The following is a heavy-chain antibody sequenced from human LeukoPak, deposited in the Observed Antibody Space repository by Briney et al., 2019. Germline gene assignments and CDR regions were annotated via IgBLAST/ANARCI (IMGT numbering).Heavy chain of an antibody. CDR2: IWYDGSNK. Sequence: PGGSLRLSCAASGFTFSSYGMHWVRQAPGKGLEWVAVIWYDGSNKYYADSVKGRFTISRDNSKNTLYLQRNSLRAEDTAVYYCARDRPSSGSHSRHFDYWGQGTLVTVSS. CDR1: GFTFSSYG. V-gene: IGHV3-33*01. D-gene: IGHD3-10*01. CDR3: ARDRPSSGSHSRHFDY. J-gene: IGHJ4*02.